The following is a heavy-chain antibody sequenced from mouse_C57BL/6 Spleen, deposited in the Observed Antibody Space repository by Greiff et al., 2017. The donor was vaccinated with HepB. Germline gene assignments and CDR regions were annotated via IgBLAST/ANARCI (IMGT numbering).Heavy chain of an antibody. Sequence: QVQLQQPGAELVKPGASVKLSCKASGYTFTSYWMHWVKQRPGQGLEWIGMIHPNSGSTNYNEKFKSKATLTVDKSSSTAYMQLSSLTSEDSAVYYCARERVLLPFFDYWGQGTTLTVSS. CDR2: IHPNSGST. V-gene: IGHV1-64*01. CDR3: ARERVLLPFFDY. D-gene: IGHD2-1*01. J-gene: IGHJ2*01. CDR1: GYTFTSYW.